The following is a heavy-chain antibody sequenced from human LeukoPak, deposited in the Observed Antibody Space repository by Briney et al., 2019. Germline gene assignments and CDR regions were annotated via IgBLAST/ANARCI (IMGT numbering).Heavy chain of an antibody. J-gene: IGHJ4*02. V-gene: IGHV1-2*04. Sequence: ASVKVSCKASGYTFTVYYMHWVRQDPGEGLGWMGWINPNSGGTNYAQKFQGWVTMTRDTSISTAYMELSRLRSDDTAVYYCARGGDCSSTSCRIFDYWGQGTLVTVSS. CDR3: ARGGDCSSTSCRIFDY. D-gene: IGHD2-2*01. CDR2: INPNSGGT. CDR1: GYTFTVYY.